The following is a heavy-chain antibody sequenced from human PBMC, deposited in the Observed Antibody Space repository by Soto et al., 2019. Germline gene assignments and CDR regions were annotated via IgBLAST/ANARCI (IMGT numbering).Heavy chain of an antibody. Sequence: GASVKVSCKASGYTFTSYGISWVRQAPGQGLEWMGWISAYNGNTNYAQKLQGRVTMTTDTSTSTAYMELRSLRSDDTAVYYCARFGDFWSGYLPERWFDPWGQGTLVTVSS. CDR1: GYTFTSYG. CDR2: ISAYNGNT. CDR3: ARFGDFWSGYLPERWFDP. J-gene: IGHJ5*02. V-gene: IGHV1-18*01. D-gene: IGHD3-3*01.